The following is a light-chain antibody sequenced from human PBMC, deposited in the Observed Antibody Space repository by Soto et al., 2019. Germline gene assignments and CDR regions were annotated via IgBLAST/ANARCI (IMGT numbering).Light chain of an antibody. Sequence: EIVMTQSPATLSVSPGERATLSCRASQSISSNLAWYQQKPGQAPRLLIYHGSTRATGIPARFSGSGSGTEFTLTISSLQSEDFAVYYCQQYNKWPPLTFGGRTTVEIK. CDR1: QSISSN. CDR3: QQYNKWPPLT. CDR2: HGS. J-gene: IGKJ4*01. V-gene: IGKV3-15*01.